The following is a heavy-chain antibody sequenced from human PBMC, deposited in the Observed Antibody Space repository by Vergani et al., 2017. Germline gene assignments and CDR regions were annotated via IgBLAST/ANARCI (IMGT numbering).Heavy chain of an antibody. Sequence: EVQLVESGGGLVQPGGSLRLSCAASGFTFSSYWMNWVRQAPGKGLEWVSYISSSSSTIYYADSVKGRFTISRDNAKNSLYLQMNSLRVEDTAVYYCATRASFGGVILFDYWGQGTLVTVSS. J-gene: IGHJ4*02. V-gene: IGHV3-48*04. CDR1: GFTFSSYW. D-gene: IGHD3-16*02. CDR3: ATRASFGGVILFDY. CDR2: ISSSSSTI.